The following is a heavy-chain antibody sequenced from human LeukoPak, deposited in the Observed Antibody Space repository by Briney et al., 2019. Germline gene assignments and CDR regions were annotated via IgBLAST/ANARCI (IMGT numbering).Heavy chain of an antibody. V-gene: IGHV1-69*04. CDR2: IIPILGIA. Sequence: SVKVSCKASGGTFSSYAISWVRQAPGQGLEWMGRIIPILGIANYAQKFQGRVTITADKSTSTAYMELSSLRSEDTAVYYCAGYHYYDSSGYFSLGAFDIWGQGTMVTVSS. J-gene: IGHJ3*02. CDR3: AGYHYYDSSGYFSLGAFDI. D-gene: IGHD3-22*01. CDR1: GGTFSSYA.